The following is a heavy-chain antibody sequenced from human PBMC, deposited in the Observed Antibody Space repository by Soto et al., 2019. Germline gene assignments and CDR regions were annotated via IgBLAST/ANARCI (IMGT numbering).Heavy chain of an antibody. Sequence: QVQLVESGGGVVQPGRSLRLSCAASGFTFSSYGMHWVRQAPGKGLEWVAVISYDGSNKYYADSVKGRFTISRDNSKNTLYPQMNSLRAEDTAVYYCAKEEDEYFQHWGQGTLVTVSS. J-gene: IGHJ1*01. CDR2: ISYDGSNK. CDR3: AKEEDEYFQH. V-gene: IGHV3-30*18. CDR1: GFTFSSYG.